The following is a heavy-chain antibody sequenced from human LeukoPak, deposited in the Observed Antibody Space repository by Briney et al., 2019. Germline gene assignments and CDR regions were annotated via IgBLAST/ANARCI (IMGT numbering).Heavy chain of an antibody. Sequence: SETLSLTCTVSDASVSSASYWSWIRQPPGKGVEWIAHIYNGVNTNYNPSLKSRVTISVDTSKNQFSLRLNSVTAADTAVYYCARSRAFNSGAFDPWGQGSLVTVSS. J-gene: IGHJ5*02. CDR3: ARSRAFNSGAFDP. V-gene: IGHV4-61*01. CDR2: IYNGVNT. CDR1: DASVSSASY. D-gene: IGHD1-26*01.